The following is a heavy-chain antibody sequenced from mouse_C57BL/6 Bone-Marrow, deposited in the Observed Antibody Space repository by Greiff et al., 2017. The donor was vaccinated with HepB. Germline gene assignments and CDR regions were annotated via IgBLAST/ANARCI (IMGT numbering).Heavy chain of an antibody. CDR1: GFTFSDYY. J-gene: IGHJ4*01. CDR2: ISNGGGST. Sequence: EVHLVESGGGLVQPGGSLKLSCAASGFTFSDYYMYWVRQTPEKRLEWVAYISNGGGSTYYPDTVKGRFTISRDNAKNPLYLQMSRLKSEDTAMYYCASDDGYPYAMDYWGQGTSVTVSS. V-gene: IGHV5-12*01. D-gene: IGHD2-3*01. CDR3: ASDDGYPYAMDY.